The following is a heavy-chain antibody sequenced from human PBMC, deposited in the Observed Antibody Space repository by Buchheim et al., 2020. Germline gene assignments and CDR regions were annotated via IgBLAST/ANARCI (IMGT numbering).Heavy chain of an antibody. J-gene: IGHJ6*02. CDR2: ISSSSSTI. V-gene: IGHV3-48*02. Sequence: EVQLVESGGGLVQPGGSLRLSCAASGFTFSSYSMNWVRQAPGKGLEWVSYISSSSSTIYYADSVKGRFTISSDNAKNSLYLQMKSLRDGDTAVYYCARGIAVAGTAVWGQGTT. D-gene: IGHD6-19*01. CDR1: GFTFSSYS. CDR3: ARGIAVAGTAV.